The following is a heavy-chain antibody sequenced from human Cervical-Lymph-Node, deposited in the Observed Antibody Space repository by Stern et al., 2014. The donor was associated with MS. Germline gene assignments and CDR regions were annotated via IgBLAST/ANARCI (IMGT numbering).Heavy chain of an antibody. Sequence: EVQLLESGGGLVQPGGSLKVSCAASGFTFSASVIHWVRQAPGKGLEWVGRIRNKGKNYASADAVQVKGRFTIANADSKKTAELHMSSLKVEDTAVYYCAPSSAIWGRGTMVTVSS. CDR2: IRNKGKNYAS. V-gene: IGHV3-73*01. CDR3: APSSAI. J-gene: IGHJ3*02. CDR1: GFTFSASV.